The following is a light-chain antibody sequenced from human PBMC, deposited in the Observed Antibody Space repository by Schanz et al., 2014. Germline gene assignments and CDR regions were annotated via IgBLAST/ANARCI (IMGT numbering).Light chain of an antibody. CDR1: SGSVSSNYY. V-gene: IGLV8-61*01. Sequence: QTVVTQEASFSVSPGGTVTLTCGLSSGSVSSNYYPSWYQQTPGQAPRTLIYNTNTRSSGVPDRFSGSILGNKAALTITGAQADDESDYYCVLYMGGGIWVFGGGTKLTVL. J-gene: IGLJ3*02. CDR3: VLYMGGGIWV. CDR2: NTN.